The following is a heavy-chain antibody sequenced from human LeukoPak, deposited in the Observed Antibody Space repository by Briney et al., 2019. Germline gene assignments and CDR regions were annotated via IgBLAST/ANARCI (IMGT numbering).Heavy chain of an antibody. D-gene: IGHD3-16*01. Sequence: PSETLSLTCTVSDDSISDYYRGWIRQPPGKGLEWIGYFHNSGTSTYNPSLKSRVTISADTSKNQFSLKLNSLTTADMAVYYCTRGAGWLIDYWGQGILVTVSS. V-gene: IGHV4-59*01. CDR2: FHNSGTS. CDR1: DDSISDYY. CDR3: TRGAGWLIDY. J-gene: IGHJ4*02.